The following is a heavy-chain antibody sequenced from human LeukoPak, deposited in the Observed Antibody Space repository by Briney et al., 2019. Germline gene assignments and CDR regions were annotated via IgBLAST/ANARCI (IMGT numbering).Heavy chain of an antibody. Sequence: GGSLRLSCAASGFSFSSYAMHWVRQAPGKGLEWVAVIWYDGGNKYYADSVKGRFTISSDNSKNTLYLEMNSLRAEDTAVYYCARGLTQIPRLATGLGHWGQGTLVTVSS. V-gene: IGHV3-33*01. CDR1: GFSFSSYA. CDR3: ARGLTQIPRLATGLGH. J-gene: IGHJ4*02. D-gene: IGHD2-21*02. CDR2: IWYDGGNK.